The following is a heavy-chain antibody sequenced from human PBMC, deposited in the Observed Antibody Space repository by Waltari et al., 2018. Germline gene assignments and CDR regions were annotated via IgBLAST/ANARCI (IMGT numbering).Heavy chain of an antibody. Sequence: QVQLVESGGGVVQPGGSLRLSCAASGFTFSSYGMHWVRQAPGKGLEWVAFIRYDGSNKYYADSVKGRFTISRDNSKNTLYLQMNSLRAEDTAVYYCAKDHDDSSVDDAFDIWGQGTMVTVSS. D-gene: IGHD3-22*01. CDR1: GFTFSSYG. CDR3: AKDHDDSSVDDAFDI. V-gene: IGHV3-30*02. J-gene: IGHJ3*02. CDR2: IRYDGSNK.